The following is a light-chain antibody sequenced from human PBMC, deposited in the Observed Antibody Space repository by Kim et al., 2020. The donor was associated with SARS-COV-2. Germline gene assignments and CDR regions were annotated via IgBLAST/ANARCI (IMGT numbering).Light chain of an antibody. J-gene: IGKJ4*01. CDR1: QSVSSN. V-gene: IGKV3-15*01. CDR3: HQYNNWPLT. Sequence: EIVMTQSSATLSMSPGERATLSCRASQSVSSNLAWYQQKPGQAPRLLIYDASTRATGIPARFSGSGSGTQFTLTISSLQSEDFAVYYCHQYNNWPLTFGGGTKVDIK. CDR2: DAS.